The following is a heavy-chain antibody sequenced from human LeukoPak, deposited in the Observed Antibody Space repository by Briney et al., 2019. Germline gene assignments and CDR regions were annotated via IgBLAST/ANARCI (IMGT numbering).Heavy chain of an antibody. Sequence: PGGSLRLSCAASGFTFSSYGMHWVRQAPGKGLEWVAFIRYDGSNKYYADSVKGRFTISRDNSKNTLYLQMNSLRAEDTAVYYCAKDRYTPGAGIAAAGFDYWGQGTLVTVSS. V-gene: IGHV3-30*02. CDR1: GFTFSSYG. J-gene: IGHJ4*02. CDR2: IRYDGSNK. D-gene: IGHD6-13*01. CDR3: AKDRYTPGAGIAAAGFDY.